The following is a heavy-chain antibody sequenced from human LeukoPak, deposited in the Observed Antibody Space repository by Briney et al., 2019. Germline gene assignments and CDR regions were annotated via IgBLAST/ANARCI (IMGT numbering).Heavy chain of an antibody. CDR2: ISYDGSNK. CDR1: GFTFRSYA. D-gene: IGHD6-13*01. Sequence: GGSLRLSCADSGFTFRSYAMLWVRQAPGKGLEWVAVISYDGSNKYYADSVKGRFTISRDNSKNTLYLQMNSLRAEDTAVYYCARDQVAAAGPKGMDVWGQGTTVTVSS. CDR3: ARDQVAAAGPKGMDV. V-gene: IGHV3-30*04. J-gene: IGHJ6*02.